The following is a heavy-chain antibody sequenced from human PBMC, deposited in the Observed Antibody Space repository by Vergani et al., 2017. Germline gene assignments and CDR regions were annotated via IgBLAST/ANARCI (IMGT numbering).Heavy chain of an antibody. CDR3: ARDPQTTVTTHDAFDI. J-gene: IGHJ3*02. V-gene: IGHV3-74*01. CDR2: INSDGSST. CDR1: GFTFSSYW. Sequence: EVQLVESGGGLVQPGGSLRLSCAASGFTFSSYWMHWVRQAPGKGLVWVSRINSDGSSTSYADSVKGRFTISRDNSKNTLYLQMNSLRAEDTAVYYCARDPQTTVTTHDAFDIWGQGTMVTVSS. D-gene: IGHD4-11*01.